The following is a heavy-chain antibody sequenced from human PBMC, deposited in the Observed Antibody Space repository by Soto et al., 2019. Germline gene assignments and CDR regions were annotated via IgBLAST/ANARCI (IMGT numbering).Heavy chain of an antibody. CDR2: IYWDDDK. CDR1: GFSLSTSGVG. D-gene: IGHD1-26*01. V-gene: IGHV2-5*02. J-gene: IGHJ4*02. CDR3: SRRAEATSWGY. Sequence: QITLKESGPPLVKPTQTLTLTCTFSGFSLSTSGVGVGWIRQPPGKALEWLALIYWDDDKRYSPSLKSRLTTTKDACKTGAVLTLTIRDPVDTAISDCSRRAEATSWGYWCQGALVTVSS.